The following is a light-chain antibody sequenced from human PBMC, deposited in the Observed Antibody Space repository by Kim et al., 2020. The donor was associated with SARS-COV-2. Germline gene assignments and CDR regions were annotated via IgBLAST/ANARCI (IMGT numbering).Light chain of an antibody. CDR2: GAS. CDR1: QSVSSN. Sequence: EITMTQSPATLSVSPGERATLSCRASQSVSSNLAWYQHKPGQAPRLLIYGASTRATGIPARFSGSGSGTEFTLTISSLQSEDFAVYYCQQYNNWPPVFGQGTKLEI. V-gene: IGKV3-15*01. J-gene: IGKJ2*01. CDR3: QQYNNWPPV.